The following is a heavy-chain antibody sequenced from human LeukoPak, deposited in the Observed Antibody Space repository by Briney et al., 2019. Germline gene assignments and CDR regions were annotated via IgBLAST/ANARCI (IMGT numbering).Heavy chain of an antibody. CDR2: INPNSGGT. CDR3: ARERAYDILTRTAFDI. V-gene: IGHV1-2*02. CDR1: GYTFTGYY. Sequence: ASVKVSCKASGYTFTGYYMHWVRQAPGQGLEWMGWINPNSGGTNYAQKFQGRVTTTRDTSISTAYMELSRLRSDDTAVYYCARERAYDILTRTAFDIWGQGTMVTVSS. D-gene: IGHD3-9*01. J-gene: IGHJ3*02.